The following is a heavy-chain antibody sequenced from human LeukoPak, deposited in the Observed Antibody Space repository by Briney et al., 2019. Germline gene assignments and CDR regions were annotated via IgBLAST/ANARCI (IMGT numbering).Heavy chain of an antibody. CDR2: IYPGGIT. Sequence: GSLRLSCAASGLTFRTYAMSWVRQPPGKGLEWIGSIYPGGITYYNPSLKSRVTISVDTSKNQFSLKLSSVTAADTAVYYCARDGGRWLVRGYFDYWGQGTLVTVSS. J-gene: IGHJ4*02. CDR1: GLTFRTYA. CDR3: ARDGGRWLVRGYFDY. D-gene: IGHD6-19*01. V-gene: IGHV4-39*07.